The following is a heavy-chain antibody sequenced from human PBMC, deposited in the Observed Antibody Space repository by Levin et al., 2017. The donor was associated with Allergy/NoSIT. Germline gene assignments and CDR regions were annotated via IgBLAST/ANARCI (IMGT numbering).Heavy chain of an antibody. V-gene: IGHV1-69*01. CDR3: ARDGVGAANFDY. CDR2: IFPIFGPA. J-gene: IGHJ4*02. Sequence: GGSLRLSCKASGVTSSNFAISWVRQAPGHGLEWMGGIFPIFGPANYAQKFQDRVTIIADESTSTANMELHSLTSEDSAVYYCARDGVGAANFDYWGQGTLVTVSS. D-gene: IGHD2-15*01. CDR1: GVTSSNFA.